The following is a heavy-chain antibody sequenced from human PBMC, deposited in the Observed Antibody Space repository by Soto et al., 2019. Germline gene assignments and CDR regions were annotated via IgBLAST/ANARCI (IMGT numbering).Heavy chain of an antibody. CDR1: GFTFSNYW. CDR2: IKEDGSEI. J-gene: IGHJ6*02. D-gene: IGHD2-2*01. Sequence: EVQLVESGGGLVQPGGSLRLSCAASGFTFSNYWMSWVRQAPGKGLEWVANIKEDGSEIYFVDSVKGRFTISRDNAKNLLYLQMNTLRAKGSAFYYCARGTPYCTSTSCSPSYTYGMDVWGQGTTVTVSS. V-gene: IGHV3-7*04. CDR3: ARGTPYCTSTSCSPSYTYGMDV.